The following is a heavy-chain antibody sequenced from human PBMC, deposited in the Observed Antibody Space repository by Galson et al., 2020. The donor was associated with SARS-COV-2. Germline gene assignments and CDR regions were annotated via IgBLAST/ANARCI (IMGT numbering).Heavy chain of an antibody. V-gene: IGHV3-30*18. CDR1: GFTFSSYG. Sequence: GESLKISCAASGFTFSSYGMHWVRQAPGKGLEWVAVISYDGSNKYYADSVKGRFTISRDNSKNTLYLQMNSLRAEDTAVYYCAKDSSSWYNDNWFDPWGQGTLVTVSS. CDR3: AKDSSSWYNDNWFDP. CDR2: ISYDGSNK. D-gene: IGHD6-13*01. J-gene: IGHJ5*02.